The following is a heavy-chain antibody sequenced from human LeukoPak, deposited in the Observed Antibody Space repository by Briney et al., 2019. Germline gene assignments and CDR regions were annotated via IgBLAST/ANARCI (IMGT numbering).Heavy chain of an antibody. CDR1: GESLSNYY. D-gene: IGHD6-19*01. V-gene: IGHV4-34*01. J-gene: IGHJ4*02. CDR3: ASPGYSSGWYSGGKYYFDY. Sequence: SETLSLTCAVYGESLSNYYWSWIRQPPGKGLEWIGEINHYGSTNYNPSLKSRITISVDTSKNQFSLKLSSVTAADTAVYYCASPGYSSGWYSGGKYYFDYWGQGTLVTVSS. CDR2: INHYGST.